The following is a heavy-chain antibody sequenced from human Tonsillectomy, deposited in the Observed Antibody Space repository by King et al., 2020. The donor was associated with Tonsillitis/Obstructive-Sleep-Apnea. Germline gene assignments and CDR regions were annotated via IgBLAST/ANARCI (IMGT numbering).Heavy chain of an antibody. D-gene: IGHD2-15*01. CDR1: GGTFSSYA. Sequence: QLVQSGAEVKKPGSSVKVSCKASGGTFSSYAISWVRQAPGQGLEWMGRIIPILGIANYAQKFQGRVTITADKSTSTAYMELSSLRSEDTAVYYCATPESGDNGGGLVAFDIWGQGTMVTVSS. CDR3: ATPESGDNGGGLVAFDI. V-gene: IGHV1-69*09. CDR2: IIPILGIA. J-gene: IGHJ3*02.